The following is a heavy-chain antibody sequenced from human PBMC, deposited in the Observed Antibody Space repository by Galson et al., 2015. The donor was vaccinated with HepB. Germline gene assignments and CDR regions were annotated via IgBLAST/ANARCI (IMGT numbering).Heavy chain of an antibody. V-gene: IGHV3-23*01. CDR3: AKASQVSCIGARCYPFDC. J-gene: IGHJ6*02. D-gene: IGHD2-2*01. CDR2: ISGGSGTT. CDR1: GFTFNSYA. Sequence: SLRLSCAASGFTFNSYAMSWVRQAPGKGLEWVSTISGGSGTTYYADSVKGRFTISTDNSKDTVYLQMSSLRAENTAIYYCAKASQVSCIGARCYPFDCCGQGTTVSVSS.